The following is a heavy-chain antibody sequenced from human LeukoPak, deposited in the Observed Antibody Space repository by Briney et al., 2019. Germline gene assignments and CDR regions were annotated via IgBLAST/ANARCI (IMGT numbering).Heavy chain of an antibody. CDR1: GGSIRSSSYN. Sequence: PSETLSLTCTVSGGSIRSSSYNWGWIRQPPGKGLEWIGSIHYTGTTFYNPSLKSRVTISVDTSKNHFSLNLSSVTAADTAVYYCARTGGSFYFYYYMDVWGKGTTVTVSS. CDR2: IHYTGTT. D-gene: IGHD3-10*01. V-gene: IGHV4-39*07. J-gene: IGHJ6*03. CDR3: ARTGGSFYFYYYMDV.